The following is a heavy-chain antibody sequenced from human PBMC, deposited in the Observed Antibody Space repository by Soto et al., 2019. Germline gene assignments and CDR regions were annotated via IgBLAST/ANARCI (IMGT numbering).Heavy chain of an antibody. D-gene: IGHD3-10*01. CDR3: ARGAVEGGPGYDAFDI. CDR1: GGSFSGYY. Sequence: QVQLQQWGAGLLKPSETLSLTCAVYGGSFSGYYWSWIRQPPGKGLEWIGEINHSGSTNYNPSLKSRVNISGEKSTSQFPRKLSSVNAADTAVYYCARGAVEGGPGYDAFDIWGQRTMVTVSS. CDR2: INHSGST. J-gene: IGHJ3*02. V-gene: IGHV4-34*01.